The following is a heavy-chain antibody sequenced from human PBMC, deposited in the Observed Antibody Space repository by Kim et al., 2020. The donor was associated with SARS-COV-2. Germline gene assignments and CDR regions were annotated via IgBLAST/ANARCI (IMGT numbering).Heavy chain of an antibody. V-gene: IGHV4-39*01. CDR2: IYYSGST. J-gene: IGHJ5*02. CDR1: GGSISSSSYY. D-gene: IGHD6-13*01. CDR3: ARHPQRQQPRFDP. Sequence: SETLSLTCTVSGGSISSSSYYWGWIRQPPGKGLEWIGSIYYSGSTYYNPSLKSRVTISVDTSKNQFSLKLSSVTAADTAVYYCARHPQRQQPRFDPWGQGTLVTVSS.